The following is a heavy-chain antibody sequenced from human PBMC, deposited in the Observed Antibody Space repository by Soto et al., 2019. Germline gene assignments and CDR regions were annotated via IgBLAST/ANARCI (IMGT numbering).Heavy chain of an antibody. CDR2: ISASGDST. Sequence: PGGSLRLSCEVSGFTFGYYAMTWVRQAPGKGLEWVSSISASGDSTYYADSVKGRFTISRDSSKNTLYLQMYSLRAEDTAIYYCAKELLMVTFGGVIAHFDCWGRGALVTVSS. CDR1: GFTFGYYA. CDR3: AKELLMVTFGGVIAHFDC. V-gene: IGHV3-23*01. D-gene: IGHD3-16*02. J-gene: IGHJ4*02.